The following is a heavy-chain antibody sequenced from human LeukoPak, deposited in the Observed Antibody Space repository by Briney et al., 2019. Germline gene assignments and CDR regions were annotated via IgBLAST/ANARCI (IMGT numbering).Heavy chain of an antibody. Sequence: PGGSLRLSCAASGFTFRNRWATWVRQAPGKGLEWVAVISYDGSNKYYADSVKGRFTISRDNSKNTLYLQMNSLRAEDTAVYYCAKDKAYDSRYYFDYWGQGTLVTVSS. V-gene: IGHV3-30*18. CDR3: AKDKAYDSRYYFDY. J-gene: IGHJ4*02. CDR2: ISYDGSNK. D-gene: IGHD3-22*01. CDR1: GFTFRNRW.